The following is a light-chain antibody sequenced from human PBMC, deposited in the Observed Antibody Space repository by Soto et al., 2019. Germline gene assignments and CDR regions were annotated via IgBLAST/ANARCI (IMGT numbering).Light chain of an antibody. J-gene: IGKJ4*01. CDR2: KAS. CDR3: LQYNHYPLT. Sequence: DIQMTQSPSTLSASVGDRVTLTCRASQSINSWLAWYQQRPGKGPKLLINKASILAGGVPSRFSGSASGTEFTLTISSLQPDDFATYYCLQYNHYPLTFGGGTKVEIK. V-gene: IGKV1-5*03. CDR1: QSINSW.